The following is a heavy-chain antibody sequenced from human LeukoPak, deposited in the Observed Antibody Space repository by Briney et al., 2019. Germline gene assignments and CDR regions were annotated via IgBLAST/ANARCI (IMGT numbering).Heavy chain of an antibody. V-gene: IGHV1-2*02. CDR1: GYTFTGYY. J-gene: IGHJ1*01. Sequence: ASVKVSCKASGYTFTGYYMHWVRQAPGQGLEWMGWINPNSGGTNYAHKSQGRVTMTRDTSISTAYMELSRLRSDDTAVEDCAGAPHTMYYNDSSGDLNIQHWGQGTLDTVSS. D-gene: IGHD3-22*01. CDR3: AGAPHTMYYNDSSGDLNIQH. CDR2: INPNSGGT.